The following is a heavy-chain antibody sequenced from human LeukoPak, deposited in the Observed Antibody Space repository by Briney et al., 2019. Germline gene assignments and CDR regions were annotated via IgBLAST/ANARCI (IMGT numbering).Heavy chain of an antibody. CDR3: ARVRDYYDSSGYYYPPSPTPFDY. Sequence: ASVKVSCKPSGYTFTAYYIHWVRQAPGQGLEWMGWINPNNGDTNLAQKFQGRVTMTRDTSISTAYMELSRLRSDDTAVYYCARVRDYYDSSGYYYPPSPTPFDYWGQGTLVTVSS. CDR1: GYTFTAYY. D-gene: IGHD3-22*01. CDR2: INPNNGDT. J-gene: IGHJ4*02. V-gene: IGHV1-2*02.